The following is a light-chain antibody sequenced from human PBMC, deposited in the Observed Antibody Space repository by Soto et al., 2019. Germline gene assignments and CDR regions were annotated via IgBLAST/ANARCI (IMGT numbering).Light chain of an antibody. Sequence: DIQMTQSQSSLSASPGDRVTITCRASQSIAGYLSWYQQNAGKDPKFLIYSASSLQRGVPSRFSGSGSGTDFNLTITGVHTEDCATYHCQQRFTVTIPFGQLARREI. V-gene: IGKV1-39*01. CDR3: QQRFTVTIP. CDR1: QSIAGY. CDR2: SAS. J-gene: IGKJ5*01.